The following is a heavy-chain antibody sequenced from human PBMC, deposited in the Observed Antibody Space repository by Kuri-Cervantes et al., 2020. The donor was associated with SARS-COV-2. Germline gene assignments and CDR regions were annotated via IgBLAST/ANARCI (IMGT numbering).Heavy chain of an antibody. CDR1: GGTFSSYA. CDR2: IIPLFGTA. V-gene: IGHV1-69*06. Sequence: SVKVSCKASGGTFSSYAISWVQQAPGQGLEWMGGIIPLFGTANYVQKFQGRVTITADKSTSTAYMELSSLRSEDTAVYYCARDYSGSYSFDYWGQGTLVTVSS. J-gene: IGHJ4*02. D-gene: IGHD1-26*01. CDR3: ARDYSGSYSFDY.